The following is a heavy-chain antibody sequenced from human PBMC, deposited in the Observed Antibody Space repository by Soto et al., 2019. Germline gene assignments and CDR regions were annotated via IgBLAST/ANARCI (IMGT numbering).Heavy chain of an antibody. CDR2: IRYDGSNK. CDR3: ARGSSSSGRGDV. Sequence: GGSLRLSCVASGFTFSSYGMHWVRQAPGKGLEWVAVIRYDGSNKYYADSVKGRFTISRDNSKNTLYLQMNSLRAEDTAVYYCARGSSSSGRGDVWGQGTTVTVSS. CDR1: GFTFSSYG. D-gene: IGHD6-6*01. V-gene: IGHV3-33*01. J-gene: IGHJ6*02.